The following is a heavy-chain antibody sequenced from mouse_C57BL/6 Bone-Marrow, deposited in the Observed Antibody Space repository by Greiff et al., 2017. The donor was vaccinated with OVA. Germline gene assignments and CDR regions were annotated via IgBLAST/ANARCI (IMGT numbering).Heavy chain of an antibody. D-gene: IGHD2-4*01. CDR2: ISSGSSTI. J-gene: IGHJ2*01. Sequence: EVTVVESGGGLVKPGGSLKLSCAASGFTFSDYGMHWVRQAPEKGLEWVAYISSGSSTIYYADTVKGRFTIARDNAKNTLFLQMTSLRSKDTAMYYCARSDYDYFDHWGQGTTLTVSS. CDR3: ARSDYDYFDH. V-gene: IGHV5-17*01. CDR1: GFTFSDYG.